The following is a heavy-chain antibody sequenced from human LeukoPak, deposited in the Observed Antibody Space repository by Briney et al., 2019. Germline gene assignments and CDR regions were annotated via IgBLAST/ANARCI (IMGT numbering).Heavy chain of an antibody. D-gene: IGHD2-15*01. Sequence: ASVKVPCKASGYTFTGYYMHWVRQVPGQGLEWMGWINPNSGGTNYAQKFQGRVTMTRDTSISTAYMELSRLRSDDTAVYYCARAGYCSGGSCYSGDYWGQGTLVTVSS. CDR3: ARAGYCSGGSCYSGDY. CDR1: GYTFTGYY. CDR2: INPNSGGT. J-gene: IGHJ4*02. V-gene: IGHV1-2*02.